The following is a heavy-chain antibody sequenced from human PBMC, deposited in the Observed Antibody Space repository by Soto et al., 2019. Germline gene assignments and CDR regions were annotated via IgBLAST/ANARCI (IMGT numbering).Heavy chain of an antibody. CDR1: GFTFSSYS. V-gene: IGHV3-21*01. J-gene: IGHJ3*02. Sequence: GGSLRLSCAASGFTFSSYSMNWVRQAPGKGLEWVSSISSSSSYIYYADSVKGRFTISRDNAKNSLYLQMNSLRAEDTAVYYCATDIVVVVAAPDAFDIWGQGTMVTVSS. CDR3: ATDIVVVVAAPDAFDI. D-gene: IGHD2-15*01. CDR2: ISSSSSYI.